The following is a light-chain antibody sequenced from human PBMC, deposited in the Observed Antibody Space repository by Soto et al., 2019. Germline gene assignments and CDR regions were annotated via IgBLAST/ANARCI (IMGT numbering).Light chain of an antibody. J-gene: IGLJ1*01. CDR2: DVS. Sequence: QSVLTQPASVSGPPGQTITISCTGASSDVGGFDRVSWYQQHPGKVPRLMIYDVSSRPSGVSDRFSGPKSGNTASLTISGLQAEDEADYYCNSFTTTNTYVFGTGTKVTVL. CDR1: SSDVGGFDR. V-gene: IGLV2-14*03. CDR3: NSFTTTNTYV.